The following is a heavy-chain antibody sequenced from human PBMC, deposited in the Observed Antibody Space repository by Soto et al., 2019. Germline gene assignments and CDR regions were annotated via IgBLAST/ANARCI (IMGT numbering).Heavy chain of an antibody. D-gene: IGHD1-26*01. CDR2: IYYSGST. V-gene: IGHV4-59*01. Sequence: WETLSLTCTVSGVSISSYYWSWIRQPPGKGLEWIGYIYYSGSTNYNPFLMSRVTISIDTFKNQLSLKLSSLTAADTAVYYCARGANGGWISWETDPNWFDPWGQGTLVTVPS. CDR1: GVSISSYY. J-gene: IGHJ5*02. CDR3: ARGANGGWISWETDPNWFDP.